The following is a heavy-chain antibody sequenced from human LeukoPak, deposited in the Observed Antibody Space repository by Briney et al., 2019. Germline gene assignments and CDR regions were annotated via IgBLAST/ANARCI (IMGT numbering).Heavy chain of an antibody. Sequence: ASVKVSCKASGVTFIYYAISWVRQAPGQGLEWMGWINPNSGGTNYAQKFQGRVTMTRDTSISTACMELSRLRADDTAVYYCAREGLENWFDPWGQGTLVTVSS. CDR1: GVTFIYYA. CDR3: AREGLENWFDP. V-gene: IGHV1-2*02. D-gene: IGHD1-1*01. J-gene: IGHJ5*02. CDR2: INPNSGGT.